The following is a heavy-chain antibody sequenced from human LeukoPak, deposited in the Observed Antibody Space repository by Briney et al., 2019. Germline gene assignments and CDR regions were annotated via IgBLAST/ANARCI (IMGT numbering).Heavy chain of an antibody. CDR3: ARGDGYNFFDY. Sequence: GESLTLSCAVSGFSVTNNYMSWVRQAPGKGLEWVSVFYVGGDKYYAVSLKGRFHISRDNSEHTLFLEMHSVRAEDTAVYYCARGDGYNFFDYWGEGTPVTVSS. D-gene: IGHD5-24*01. J-gene: IGHJ4*02. CDR1: GFSVTNNY. V-gene: IGHV3-53*01. CDR2: FYVGGDK.